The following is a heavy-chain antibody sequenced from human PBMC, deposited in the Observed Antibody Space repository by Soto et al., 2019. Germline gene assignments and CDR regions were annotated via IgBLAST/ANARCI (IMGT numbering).Heavy chain of an antibody. J-gene: IGHJ4*02. V-gene: IGHV3-7*01. CDR1: GFTFSSHW. CDR3: ARVYYDYIWGSYPLVY. D-gene: IGHD3-16*02. Sequence: PGGSLRLSCAASGFTFSSHWMSWVRQAPGKGLEWLASIKQDGSEKHYVDSVKGRFTISRDNAKNSLYLQINSLRVEDTAVYYCARVYYDYIWGSYPLVYWGQGTLVTVSS. CDR2: IKQDGSEK.